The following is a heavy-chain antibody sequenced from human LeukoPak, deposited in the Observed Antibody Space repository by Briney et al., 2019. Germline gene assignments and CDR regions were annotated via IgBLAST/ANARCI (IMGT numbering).Heavy chain of an antibody. V-gene: IGHV3-30*04. D-gene: IGHD5-24*01. J-gene: IGHJ4*02. CDR1: GFTFTKYA. CDR2: VSYDGNDK. Sequence: GGSLRLSCVASGFTFTKYAMHWVRQAPGKGLEGVTVVSYDGNDKHYADSVKGRFTISRDNSKNTVYLQMNSLRAEDTAVYYCARDDALATDGFDSWGQGTLVTVSS. CDR3: ARDDALATDGFDS.